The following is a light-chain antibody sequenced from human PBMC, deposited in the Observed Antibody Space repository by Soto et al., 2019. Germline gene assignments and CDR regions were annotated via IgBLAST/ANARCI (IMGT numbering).Light chain of an antibody. J-gene: IGKJ1*01. V-gene: IGKV1-5*01. CDR3: QQYNSYWT. CDR2: DAS. Sequence: DIQMTQSPSTLSASVGDRVTITCRASQSISSWLAWYQQKPGKAPNLLIYDASSLENGVPSRFSGSGSGTEFTLTISXLQPDDFATYYCQQYNSYWTFGQGTKVDIK. CDR1: QSISSW.